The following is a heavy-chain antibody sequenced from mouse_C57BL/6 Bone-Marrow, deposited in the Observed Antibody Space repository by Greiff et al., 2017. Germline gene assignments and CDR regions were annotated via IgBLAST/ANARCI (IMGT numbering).Heavy chain of an antibody. CDR1: GYAFSSYW. CDR2: IYPGDGDT. D-gene: IGHD1-1*01. V-gene: IGHV1-80*01. Sequence: QVHVKQSGAELVKPGASVKISCKASGYAFSSYWMNWVKQRPGKGLEWIGQIYPGDGDTNYNGKFKGKATLTADKSSSTAYMQLSSLTSEDSAVYFCARSGYYGLGNYFDYWGQGTTLTVSS. CDR3: ARSGYYGLGNYFDY. J-gene: IGHJ2*01.